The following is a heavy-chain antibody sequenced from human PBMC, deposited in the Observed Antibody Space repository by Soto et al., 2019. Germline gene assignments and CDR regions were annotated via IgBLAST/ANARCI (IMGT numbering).Heavy chain of an antibody. CDR2: MSPSGAEK. CDR3: ALDNIPGAPDYFDH. D-gene: IGHD1-20*01. J-gene: IGHJ4*02. Sequence: VQLVESGGDVVQPGTSLRLSCAASGFSFSTNVLHWVRQAPGKGLEWVAVMSPSGAEKYYTDSVKGRFTISRDNSKNTLYLQMNSLTTDDTAVYYCALDNIPGAPDYFDHWGQGTLVTVSS. V-gene: IGHV3-30-3*01. CDR1: GFSFSTNV.